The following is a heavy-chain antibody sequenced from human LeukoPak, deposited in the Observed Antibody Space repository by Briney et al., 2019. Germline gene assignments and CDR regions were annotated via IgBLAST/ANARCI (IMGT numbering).Heavy chain of an antibody. CDR2: INHSGST. D-gene: IGHD2-2*01. Sequence: SETLSLTCAVYGGSFSGYYRSWIRQPPGKGLEWIGEINHSGSTNYNPALKSRGTISVDTSKNQFSLKLSSVTAADTAVYYCARGVVPARALTYNWFDPWGQGTLVTVSS. V-gene: IGHV4-34*01. J-gene: IGHJ5*02. CDR1: GGSFSGYY. CDR3: ARGVVPARALTYNWFDP.